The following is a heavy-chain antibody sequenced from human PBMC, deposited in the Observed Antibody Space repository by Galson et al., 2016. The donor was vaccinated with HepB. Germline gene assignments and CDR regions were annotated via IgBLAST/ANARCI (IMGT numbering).Heavy chain of an antibody. CDR1: GGSISSGGYS. V-gene: IGHV4-30-2*01. Sequence: TLSLTCAVSGGSISSGGYSWNWVRQPPGKDLEWIGYIYHSGSTSYNPSLEGRVTISVETSKNLFSLNLTFVTAAYTAVYYCARGAAVKDLDFWGQGNLVIVSS. CDR3: ARGAAVKDLDF. CDR2: IYHSGST. J-gene: IGHJ4*02. D-gene: IGHD6-25*01.